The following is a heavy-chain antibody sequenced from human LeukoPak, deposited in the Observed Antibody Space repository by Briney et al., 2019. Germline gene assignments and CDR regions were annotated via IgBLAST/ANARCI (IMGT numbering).Heavy chain of an antibody. CDR1: GGSINSYY. V-gene: IGHV4-59*01. CDR3: ARVTGYTIEDYFDY. D-gene: IGHD3-9*01. CDR2: IHYSGST. Sequence: SETLSLTCTVSGGSINSYYWSWIRQPPGKGLQWIGCIHYSGSTNYNPSLKSRVTISVDTSKNQFSLKLRSVTAADTAVYYCARVTGYTIEDYFDYWGQGTLVTVSS. J-gene: IGHJ4*02.